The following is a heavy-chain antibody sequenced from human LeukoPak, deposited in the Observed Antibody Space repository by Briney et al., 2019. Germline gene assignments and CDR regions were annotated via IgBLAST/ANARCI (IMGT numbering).Heavy chain of an antibody. Sequence: SETLSLTCSGSNYSISNSLYWGWLRQPPGKGLEWIGSIYSSGSTFYNPSLKSRVTISLDTSKNQFSLKLSSVTAADTAVYFCARGTYGYYMDVWGKGTTVTVSS. CDR2: IYSSGST. D-gene: IGHD4-17*01. CDR1: NYSISNSLY. CDR3: ARGTYGYYMDV. J-gene: IGHJ6*03. V-gene: IGHV4-38-2*02.